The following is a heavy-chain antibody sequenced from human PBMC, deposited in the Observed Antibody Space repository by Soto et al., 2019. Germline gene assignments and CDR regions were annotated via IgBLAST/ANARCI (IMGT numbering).Heavy chain of an antibody. CDR2: ISSSSSTI. D-gene: IGHD3-3*01. CDR3: ARENSTRDDFWSGYFDAFDI. Sequence: GGSLISCAASGFTFSSYSMNWVHQAPGKGLQWVSYISSSSSTIHYADSVKGRFTISRDNATNSLYLQMNSLRDEDTAVYYCARENSTRDDFWSGYFDAFDIWGQGTMVTVSS. V-gene: IGHV3-48*02. CDR1: GFTFSSYS. J-gene: IGHJ3*02.